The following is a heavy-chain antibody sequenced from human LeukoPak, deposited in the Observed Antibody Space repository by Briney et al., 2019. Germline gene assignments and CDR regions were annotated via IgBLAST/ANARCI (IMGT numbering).Heavy chain of an antibody. CDR1: GYSFTSYW. CDR2: IYPGDSDT. V-gene: IGHV5-51*01. J-gene: IGHJ5*02. Sequence: GESLKISCKGSGYSFTSYWIGWVRQMPGKGLEWMGIIYPGDSDTRYSPSFQGQVTISADKSISTAYLQWNSLKASDTAMYYCARHGSNLATYYDFWSGYLNWFDPWGQGTLVTVSS. CDR3: ARHGSNLATYYDFWSGYLNWFDP. D-gene: IGHD3-3*01.